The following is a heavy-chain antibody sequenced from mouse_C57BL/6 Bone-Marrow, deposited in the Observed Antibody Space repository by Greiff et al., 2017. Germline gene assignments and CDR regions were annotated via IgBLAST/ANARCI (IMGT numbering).Heavy chain of an antibody. CDR1: GYTFTSYW. J-gene: IGHJ2*01. CDR2: IDPSDSST. Sequence: VQLQQPGAELVKPGASVKLSCKASGYTFTSYWMQWVKQRPGQGLEWIGEIDPSDSSTNYNKKFKGKATLTVDPSSSTAYMQLSSLTSEDSAVYYCARGAITTVVSYYFDYWGQGTTLTVSS. V-gene: IGHV1-50*01. D-gene: IGHD1-1*01. CDR3: ARGAITTVVSYYFDY.